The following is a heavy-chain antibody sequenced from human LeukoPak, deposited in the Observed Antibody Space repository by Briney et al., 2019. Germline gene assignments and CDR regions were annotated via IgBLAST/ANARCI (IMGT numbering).Heavy chain of an antibody. V-gene: IGHV4-59*08. CDR3: ARQWGQYCSSTSCYPGGVDP. CDR1: GGSFSGYY. CDR2: IYYSGST. D-gene: IGHD2-2*01. J-gene: IGHJ5*02. Sequence: SETLSLTCAVYGGSFSGYYWSWIRQPPGKGLEWIGYIYYSGSTNYNPSLKSRVTISVDTSKNQFSLKLSSVTAADTAVYYCARQWGQYCSSTSCYPGGVDPWGQGTLVTVSS.